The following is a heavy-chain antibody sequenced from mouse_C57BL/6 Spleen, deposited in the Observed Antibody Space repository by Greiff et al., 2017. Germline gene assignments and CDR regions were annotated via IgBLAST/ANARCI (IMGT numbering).Heavy chain of an antibody. CDR1: GFTFSDYY. CDR3: ARHEGWFLYAMDY. J-gene: IGHJ4*01. CDR2: ISNGGGST. D-gene: IGHD2-3*01. Sequence: VKLMESGGGLVQPGGSLKLSCAASGFTFSDYYMYWVRQTPEKRLEWVAYISNGGGSTYYPDTVKGRFTISRDNAKNTLYLQMSRLKSEDTAMYYCARHEGWFLYAMDYWGKGTSVTVSS. V-gene: IGHV5-12*01.